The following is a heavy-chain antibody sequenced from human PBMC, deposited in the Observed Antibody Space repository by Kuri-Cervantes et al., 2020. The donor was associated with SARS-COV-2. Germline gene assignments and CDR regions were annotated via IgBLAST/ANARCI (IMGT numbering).Heavy chain of an antibody. D-gene: IGHD6-6*01. J-gene: IGHJ6*03. CDR2: IYYSGST. V-gene: IGHV4-59*01. CDR1: GGSISSYY. Sequence: GSLRLSCTVSGGSISSYYWSWIRQPPGKGLEWIGYIYYSGSTNYNPSLKSRVTISVDTSKNQFSLKLSSVTAADTAVYYCVRHPSRSSRHYYYNYMDVWGKGTTVT. CDR3: VRHPSRSSRHYYYNYMDV.